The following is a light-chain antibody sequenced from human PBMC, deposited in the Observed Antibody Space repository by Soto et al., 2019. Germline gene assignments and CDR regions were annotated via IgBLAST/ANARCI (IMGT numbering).Light chain of an antibody. CDR3: SSYTSSSTVV. J-gene: IGLJ2*01. Sequence: QSVLTQPASVSGSPGQSITISCTGTSIDVGGYNYVSWYQQHPGKAPKLMIYDVSNRPSGVSNRFSGSKSGNTASLTISGLQPEDEADYYCSSYTSSSTVVFGGGTKVTVL. CDR1: SIDVGGYNY. V-gene: IGLV2-14*01. CDR2: DVS.